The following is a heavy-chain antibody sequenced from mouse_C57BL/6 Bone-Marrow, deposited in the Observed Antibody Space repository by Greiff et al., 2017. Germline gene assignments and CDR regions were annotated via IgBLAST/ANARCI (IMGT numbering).Heavy chain of an antibody. D-gene: IGHD2-14*01. CDR3: ARGGVPYYARDY. CDR2: IDPSDSET. V-gene: IGHV1-52*01. J-gene: IGHJ4*01. Sequence: VQLQQPGAELVRPGSSVKLSCKASGYTFTSYWMHWVKQRPIQGLEWIGNIDPSDSETHYNQKFKDKATLTVDKSSSTAYMQLSSLTSEDSAVYYCARGGVPYYARDYWGQGTSVTVSS. CDR1: GYTFTSYW.